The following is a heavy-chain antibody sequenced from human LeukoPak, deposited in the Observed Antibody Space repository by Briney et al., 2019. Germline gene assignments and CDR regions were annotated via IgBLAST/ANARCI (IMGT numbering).Heavy chain of an antibody. D-gene: IGHD6-19*01. J-gene: IGHJ4*02. CDR1: GGTFSSYA. V-gene: IGHV1-69*05. Sequence: KVSCKASGGTFSSYAISWVRQAPGQGLEWMGRIISIFGTANYAQKFQGRVTITTDESTNTAYMELSSLRSEDTAVYYRARGNWDSSGWYYDYWGQGTLVTVSS. CDR3: ARGNWDSSGWYYDY. CDR2: IISIFGTA.